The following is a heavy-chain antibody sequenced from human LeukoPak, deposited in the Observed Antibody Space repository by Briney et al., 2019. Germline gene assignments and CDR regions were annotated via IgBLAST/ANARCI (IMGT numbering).Heavy chain of an antibody. Sequence: SETLSLTFTVPGGSISSSSYYWGWIRQPPGKGLEWIGSIYYSGSTYYNPSLKSRVTISVDTSKNQFSLKLSSVTAADTAVYYCASGGNQNYYYGMDVWGQGTTVTVSS. CDR3: ASGGNQNYYYGMDV. V-gene: IGHV4-39*01. J-gene: IGHJ6*02. CDR1: GGSISSSSYY. D-gene: IGHD4-23*01. CDR2: IYYSGST.